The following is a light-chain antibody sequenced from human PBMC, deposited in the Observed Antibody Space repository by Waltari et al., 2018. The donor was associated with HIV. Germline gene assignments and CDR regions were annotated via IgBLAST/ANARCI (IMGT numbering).Light chain of an antibody. CDR2: DVS. J-gene: IGLJ2*01. V-gene: IGLV2-14*03. CDR3: SSYTSSSALYVV. Sequence: QSALTQPASVSGSPGQSSTISCTGTSSDVGGYNYVSWYQQHPGKAPKLMIYDVSNRPSGVSNRFAGSKSGNTASLNISGLQAEDEADYYCSSYTSSSALYVVFGGGTKLTVL. CDR1: SSDVGGYNY.